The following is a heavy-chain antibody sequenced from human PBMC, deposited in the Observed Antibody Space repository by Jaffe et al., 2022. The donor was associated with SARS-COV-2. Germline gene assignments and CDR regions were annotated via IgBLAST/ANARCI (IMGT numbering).Heavy chain of an antibody. D-gene: IGHD6-13*01. CDR1: GFTFSSYG. J-gene: IGHJ4*02. CDR2: MSRDGSNE. V-gene: IGHV3-30*18. CDR3: TKDSHSSPWQPHTYFDC. Sequence: QMQLVESGGGVVQPGRSLRLSCAASGFTFSSYGMHWVRQAPGKGLEWVAVMSRDGSNEQYADSVKGRFTISRDNSKSTLYLQLNSLRPEDTGVYFCTKDSHSSPWQPHTYFDCWGQGTLVTVSS.